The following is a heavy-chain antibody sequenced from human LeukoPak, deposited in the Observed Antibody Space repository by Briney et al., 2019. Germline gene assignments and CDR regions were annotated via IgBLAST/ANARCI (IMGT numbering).Heavy chain of an antibody. D-gene: IGHD3-22*01. CDR3: ARGAYYYED. Sequence: GGSLRLSCAASGFAFSTYSMNWVRQAPGKGLEWVSYISSSSSTIYYADSVKGRFTISRDNAKNSLYLQMNSLRAEDTAVYYCARGAYYYEDWGQGTLVTVSS. CDR2: ISSSSSTI. CDR1: GFAFSTYS. J-gene: IGHJ4*02. V-gene: IGHV3-48*01.